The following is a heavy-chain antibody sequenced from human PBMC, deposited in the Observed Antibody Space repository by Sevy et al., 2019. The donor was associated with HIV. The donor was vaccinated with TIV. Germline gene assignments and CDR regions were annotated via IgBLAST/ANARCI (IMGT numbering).Heavy chain of an antibody. CDR2: ISAYNGNT. CDR3: ARDRVVVPAASLDY. J-gene: IGHJ4*02. V-gene: IGHV1-18*04. CDR1: GYTFTSYG. Sequence: ASVKVSCKASGYTFTSYGISWVRQAPGQGLEWMGWISAYNGNTNYAQKLQGRVTMTTDTSTSTAYMELRSLRSADTAVYYCARDRVVVPAASLDYWGQGTLVTVSS. D-gene: IGHD2-2*01.